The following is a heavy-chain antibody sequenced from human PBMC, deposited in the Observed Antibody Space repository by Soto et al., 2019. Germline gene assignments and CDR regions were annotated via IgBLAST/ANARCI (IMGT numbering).Heavy chain of an antibody. CDR3: ARDSRGWYFEY. D-gene: IGHD6-25*01. J-gene: IGHJ4*02. CDR2: TWYDGSNK. Sequence: QVQLVESGGGVVQPGRSLRLSCAASGFTFSSYGMHWVRQAPGKGLEWVAVTWYDGSNKHYADSVKGRFTISRDNSKNTLYLQMNILRAEDTAVYYCARDSRGWYFEYWGEGTLVTASS. V-gene: IGHV3-33*01. CDR1: GFTFSSYG.